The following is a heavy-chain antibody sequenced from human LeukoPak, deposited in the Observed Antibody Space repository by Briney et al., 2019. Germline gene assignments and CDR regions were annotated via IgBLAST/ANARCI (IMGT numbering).Heavy chain of an antibody. CDR3: ARDSSHYGSGSYYNTYYFDY. D-gene: IGHD3-10*01. Sequence: ASVKVSCKASGYTFTGYYVHWVRQAPGQGLEWLGWINPNSGGANYAQKFQGRVTMTRDTSISTAYMELSRLRSDDTAVYYCARDSSHYGSGSYYNTYYFDYWGQGTLVTVSS. V-gene: IGHV1-2*02. CDR2: INPNSGGA. J-gene: IGHJ4*02. CDR1: GYTFTGYY.